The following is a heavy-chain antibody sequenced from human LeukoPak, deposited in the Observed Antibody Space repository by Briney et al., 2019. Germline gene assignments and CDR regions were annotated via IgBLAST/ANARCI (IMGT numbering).Heavy chain of an antibody. D-gene: IGHD5-24*01. J-gene: IGHJ4*02. CDR1: GFTFSSYA. CDR2: ISYDGSNK. CDR3: ARDGGDGYYPIFDY. Sequence: GRSLRLSCAASGFTFSSYAMHWVRQAPGKGLEWAAVISYDGSNKYYADSVKGRFTISRDNSKNTLYLQMNSLRAEDTAVYYCARDGGDGYYPIFDYWGQGTLVTVSS. V-gene: IGHV3-30*01.